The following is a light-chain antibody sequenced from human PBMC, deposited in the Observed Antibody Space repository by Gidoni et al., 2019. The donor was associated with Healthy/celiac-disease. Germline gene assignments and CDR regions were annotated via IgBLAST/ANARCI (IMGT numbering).Light chain of an antibody. CDR3: QAWDSSTAEV. Sequence: SYGPTQPPSVLVSPGQTASITCSGDNLGDKYACWYQQKPGQSPVLVIYQDSKRPSGIPERFSGSNSGNTATLTISGTQAMDEADYYCQAWDSSTAEVFGGGTKLTVL. CDR1: NLGDKY. J-gene: IGLJ2*01. V-gene: IGLV3-1*01. CDR2: QDS.